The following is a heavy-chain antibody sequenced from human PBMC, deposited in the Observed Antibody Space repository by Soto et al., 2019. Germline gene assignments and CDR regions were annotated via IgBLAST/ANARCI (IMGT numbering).Heavy chain of an antibody. CDR3: AREYRYYYDSSGYSPPDY. D-gene: IGHD3-22*01. Sequence: ASVKVSCKASGYTITSYGISWVRQETGQGLEWMGWISAYNGNTNYAQKLQGRVTMTTDTSTSTAYMELRSLRSDDTAVYYCAREYRYYYDSSGYSPPDYWGQGTLVTVSS. CDR2: ISAYNGNT. CDR1: GYTITSYG. J-gene: IGHJ4*02. V-gene: IGHV1-18*01.